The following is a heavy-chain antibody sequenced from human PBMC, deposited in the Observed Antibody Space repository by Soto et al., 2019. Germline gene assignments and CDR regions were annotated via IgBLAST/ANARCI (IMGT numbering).Heavy chain of an antibody. CDR2: IYYSEST. Sequence: QVQLQESGPGLVKPSETLSLTCTVSGVSISSYYWSWIRQPPGKGLEWFGYIYYSESTNYNPSLKRRVTISVDTSKNLFSLKLSSVTAADTAIYYCARLEGYCSSTRCYRAFDIWGQGTMVTVSS. CDR3: ARLEGYCSSTRCYRAFDI. CDR1: GVSISSYY. D-gene: IGHD2-2*01. J-gene: IGHJ3*02. V-gene: IGHV4-59*08.